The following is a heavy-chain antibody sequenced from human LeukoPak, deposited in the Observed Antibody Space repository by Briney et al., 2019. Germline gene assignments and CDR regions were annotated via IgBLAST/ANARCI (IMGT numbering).Heavy chain of an antibody. J-gene: IGHJ5*02. V-gene: IGHV4-30-4*08. CDR2: IYHSGST. CDR3: ARVSVELSNWFDP. D-gene: IGHD4-23*01. Sequence: PSQTLSLTCTVSGGSISSGDYYWSWIRQPPGKGLEWIGYIYHSGSTYYNPSLKSRVTISVDTSKNQFSLKLSSVTAADTAVYYCARVSVELSNWFDPWGQGTLVTVSS. CDR1: GGSISSGDYY.